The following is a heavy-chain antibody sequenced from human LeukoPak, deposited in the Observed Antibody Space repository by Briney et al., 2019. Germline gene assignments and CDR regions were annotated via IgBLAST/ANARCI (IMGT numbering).Heavy chain of an antibody. J-gene: IGHJ4*02. V-gene: IGHV1-2*02. CDR3: ARDGDGYNYPYYFDY. CDR1: GYTFTGYY. CDR2: INPNSGGT. D-gene: IGHD5-24*01. Sequence: GASVKVSCKAFGYTFTGYYIHWVREAPGQGLEWMGRINPNSGGTNYAQKFQGRVTMTRDTSISTAYMELSRLRSDDTAVYYCARDGDGYNYPYYFDYWGQGTLVTVSS.